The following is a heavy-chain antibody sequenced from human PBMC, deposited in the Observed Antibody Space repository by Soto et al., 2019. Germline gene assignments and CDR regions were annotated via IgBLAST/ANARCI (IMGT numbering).Heavy chain of an antibody. CDR1: GFTFSSYC. CDR3: ARDTDGLHY. V-gene: IGHV3-33*01. Sequence: PGGSLRLSCASSGFTFSSYCMHWVRQAPGKGLEWVAVIWYDGSNKYYADSVKGRFTISRDNSKNTLYLQMNSLRAEDTAVYYCARDTDGLHYWGQGTLVTVSS. J-gene: IGHJ4*02. CDR2: IWYDGSNK.